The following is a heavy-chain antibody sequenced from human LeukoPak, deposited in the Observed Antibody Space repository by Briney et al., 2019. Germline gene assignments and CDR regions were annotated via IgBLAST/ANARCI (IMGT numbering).Heavy chain of an antibody. CDR3: ARERYDTSGYYPYYFDY. J-gene: IGHJ4*02. Sequence: SETLSLTCTVSGGSISSGDYYWSWIRQPPGKGLEWIGYIYYRGSTYYNPSLKSRVTILVDTSKNQFSLKLSSVTAADTAVYYCARERYDTSGYYPYYFDYWGQGTLATVSS. D-gene: IGHD3-22*01. V-gene: IGHV4-30-4*01. CDR1: GGSISSGDYY. CDR2: IYYRGST.